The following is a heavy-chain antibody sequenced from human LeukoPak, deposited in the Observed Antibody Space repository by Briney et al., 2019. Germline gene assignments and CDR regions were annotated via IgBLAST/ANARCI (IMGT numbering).Heavy chain of an antibody. CDR1: GDSVSSNSAT. CDR3: ARDTAVAGGNFDY. CDR2: TYYRSKWYN. Sequence: SQTLSLTCAISGDSVSSNSATWNSIRQSPSRGLEWLGRTYYRSKWYNDYAVSVKSRITINPDTSKNQFSLQLNSVTPEDTAVYYCARDTAVAGGNFDYWGQGTLVTVSS. J-gene: IGHJ4*02. D-gene: IGHD6-19*01. V-gene: IGHV6-1*01.